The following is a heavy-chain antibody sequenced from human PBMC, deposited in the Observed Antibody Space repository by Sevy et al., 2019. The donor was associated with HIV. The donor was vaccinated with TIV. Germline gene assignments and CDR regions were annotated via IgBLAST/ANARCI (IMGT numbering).Heavy chain of an antibody. D-gene: IGHD5-12*01. J-gene: IGHJ4*02. CDR1: GFTFDDYA. Sequence: GGSLRLSCTTSGFTFDDYAMSWFRQAPGKGLEWVAFITRNSYEAYGGATDYGASVKSRFIISRNDSKSIAYLQMNSLKTEDTGVYYCTRGLATADIPEYYFDYWGQGTLVTVSS. CDR3: TRGLATADIPEYYFDY. CDR2: ITRNSYEAYGGAT. V-gene: IGHV3-49*03.